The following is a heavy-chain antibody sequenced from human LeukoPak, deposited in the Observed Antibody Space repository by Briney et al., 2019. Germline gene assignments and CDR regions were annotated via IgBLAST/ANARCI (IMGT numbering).Heavy chain of an antibody. D-gene: IGHD5-12*01. J-gene: IGHJ4*02. CDR1: GFTFSSYG. V-gene: IGHV3-30*02. CDR2: IRYDGSNK. Sequence: GGSLRLSCAASGFTFSSYGMHWVRQAPGKGLEWVAFIRYDGSNKYYADSVKGRFTISRDNSKNTLYLQMNSLRAEDTAVYYCAKDQGATINAFDYWGQGTLVTVSS. CDR3: AKDQGATINAFDY.